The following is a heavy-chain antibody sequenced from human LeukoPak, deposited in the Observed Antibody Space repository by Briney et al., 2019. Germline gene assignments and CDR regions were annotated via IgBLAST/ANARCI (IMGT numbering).Heavy chain of an antibody. Sequence: SETLSLTCTVSGGSISSYYWSWIRQPPGKGLEWIGYISYSGSTNYNPSLESRATMSVDMSKNHFSLKLTSVTAADTAVYYCARSYGSGSYFDYWGQGALVTVSS. J-gene: IGHJ4*02. CDR1: GGSISSYY. CDR2: ISYSGST. V-gene: IGHV4-59*01. D-gene: IGHD3-10*01. CDR3: ARSYGSGSYFDY.